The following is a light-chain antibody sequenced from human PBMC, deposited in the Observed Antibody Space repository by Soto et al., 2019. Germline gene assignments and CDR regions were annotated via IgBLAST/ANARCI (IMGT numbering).Light chain of an antibody. J-gene: IGKJ1*01. CDR3: QQRSNWPRT. CDR1: QSVTSY. CDR2: DAS. Sequence: EIVMTQSPPTLSVSPGERVTLSCRASQSVTSYLAWYQQKPGQAPRLLIYDASIRATGIPDRFSGSGSGTDFTLTISSLDPEDFATYYCQQRSNWPRTFGHGTKVEIK. V-gene: IGKV3-11*01.